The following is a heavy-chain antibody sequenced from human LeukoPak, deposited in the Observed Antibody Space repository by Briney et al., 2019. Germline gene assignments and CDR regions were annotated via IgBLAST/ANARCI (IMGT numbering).Heavy chain of an antibody. CDR1: GGSIRNYY. V-gene: IGHV4-59*08. CDR2: IYYSGGT. D-gene: IGHD2-15*01. CDR3: AIKGGTFDY. J-gene: IGHJ4*02. Sequence: PSETLSLTCTVSGGSIRNYYWSWLRQPPGKGLEWIGYIYYSGGTNFYPALKSRVTISVETTNNHFLPKLSSVTAAETAVYYGAIKGGTFDYWGQGTLVTVSS.